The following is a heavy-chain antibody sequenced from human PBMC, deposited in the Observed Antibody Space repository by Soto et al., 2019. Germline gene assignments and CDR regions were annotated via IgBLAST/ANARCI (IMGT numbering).Heavy chain of an antibody. Sequence: PGESLKISCEASGYSFSIYWIAWVRQMPGKGLEWMGSFHPGDSDTRYNPSFQGQVTISGDRSINTAYLQWRSLKASDSAMYYCATPTPHSSGWTYAMDVWGQGTTVTVSS. V-gene: IGHV5-51*01. D-gene: IGHD6-19*01. CDR3: ATPTPHSSGWTYAMDV. CDR2: FHPGDSDT. J-gene: IGHJ6*02. CDR1: GYSFSIYW.